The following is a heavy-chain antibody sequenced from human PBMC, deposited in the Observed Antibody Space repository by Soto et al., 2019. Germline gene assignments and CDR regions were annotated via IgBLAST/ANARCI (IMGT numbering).Heavy chain of an antibody. D-gene: IGHD7-27*01. Sequence: NPSETLSLSCTVSGGSISNHYWGWIRQPPGKGLEWIGYIYYNGNTNYNPPLKSRVTMSVDTSKNQISLKLSSVTAADTAVYYCTRANWYSEYWGQGTLVTVSS. V-gene: IGHV4-59*11. CDR3: TRANWYSEY. CDR2: IYYNGNT. CDR1: GGSISNHY. J-gene: IGHJ4*02.